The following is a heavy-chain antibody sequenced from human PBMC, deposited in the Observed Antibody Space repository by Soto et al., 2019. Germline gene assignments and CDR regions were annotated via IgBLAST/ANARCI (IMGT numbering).Heavy chain of an antibody. V-gene: IGHV4-61*01. J-gene: IGHJ4*02. Sequence: PSETLSLTCTVSGGSISSSSYYWSWIRQPPGKGLEWIGYIYYSGSTNYNPSLKSRVTISVDTSKNQFSLKLSSVTAADTAVYHCARGAPFPFDYWGQGTLVTVSS. CDR2: IYYSGST. CDR1: GGSISSSSYY. CDR3: ARGAPFPFDY.